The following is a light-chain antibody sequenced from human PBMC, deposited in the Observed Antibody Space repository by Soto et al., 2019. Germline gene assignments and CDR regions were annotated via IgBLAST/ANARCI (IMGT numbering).Light chain of an antibody. V-gene: IGKV3D-20*01. J-gene: IGKJ3*01. CDR2: AAS. CDR3: QQYGNAPST. CDR1: QSVTNNY. Sequence: EIVLTQSPATLSLSPGDTATLSCGASQSVTNNYLAWYQQKPGLAPRLLMYAASTRATGIPDRFRGSGSGTDFTLTISRLEPEDFAVYYCQQYGNAPSTFGPGTKVDIK.